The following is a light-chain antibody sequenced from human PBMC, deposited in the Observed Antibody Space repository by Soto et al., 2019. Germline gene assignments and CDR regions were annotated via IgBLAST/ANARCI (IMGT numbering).Light chain of an antibody. CDR1: QSVRNNY. V-gene: IGKV3-20*01. CDR2: VAG. J-gene: IGKJ1*01. Sequence: EMVLTQSPGTLSLSPGERAALSCRASQSVRNNYLACYQQKPGQAPRLLIYVAGSRATGILERCSGSGSGTDFTLTISRLETEDFAVDYCQQYVSSSWTSGPGTKVEI. CDR3: QQYVSSSWT.